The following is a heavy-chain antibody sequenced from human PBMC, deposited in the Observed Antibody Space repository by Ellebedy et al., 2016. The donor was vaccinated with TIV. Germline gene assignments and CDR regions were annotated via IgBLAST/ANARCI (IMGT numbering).Heavy chain of an antibody. CDR3: VRGGRDRSGFDA. V-gene: IGHV3-21*04. CDR2: ITFSSVYI. Sequence: PGGSLRLSCVASGFTLGRYAMNWVRQAPGKGLEWLATITFSSVYIYYADSVKGRFTVSRDNANSLVFLQMNSLRAEDTATYYCVRGGRDRSGFDAWGQGTVVTVSS. J-gene: IGHJ4*02. D-gene: IGHD6-25*01. CDR1: GFTLGRYA.